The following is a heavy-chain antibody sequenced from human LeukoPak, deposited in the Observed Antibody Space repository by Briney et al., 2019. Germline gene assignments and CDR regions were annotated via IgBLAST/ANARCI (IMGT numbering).Heavy chain of an antibody. CDR2: INHSGST. V-gene: IGHV4-34*01. J-gene: IGHJ4*02. CDR1: GGSFSGYY. Sequence: PSETLSLTCAVYGGSFSGYYWSWIRQPPGKGLEWVGEINHSGSTNYNPSLKSRVTISVDTSKNQFSLKLSSVTAADTAVYYCARHPLDFWSGYYFRGYYFDYWGQGTLVTVSS. CDR3: ARHPLDFWSGYYFRGYYFDY. D-gene: IGHD3-3*01.